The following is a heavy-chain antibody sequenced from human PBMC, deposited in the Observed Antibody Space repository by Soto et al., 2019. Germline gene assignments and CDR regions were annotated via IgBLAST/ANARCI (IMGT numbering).Heavy chain of an antibody. V-gene: IGHV3-21*01. CDR2: ISSSSSYI. J-gene: IGHJ4*02. CDR1: GFPFSSYS. D-gene: IGHD6-13*01. CDR3: ASNSIAQDLN. Sequence: PGGSLRLSCAASGFPFSSYSMNWVRQAPGKGLEWVSSISSSSSYIYYADSVKGRFTISRDNAKNSLYLQMNSLRAEDTAVYYCASNSIAQDLNWGQGTLVTVSS.